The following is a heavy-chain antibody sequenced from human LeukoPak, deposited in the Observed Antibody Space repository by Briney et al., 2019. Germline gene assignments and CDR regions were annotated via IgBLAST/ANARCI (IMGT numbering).Heavy chain of an antibody. CDR1: GGSFSGYY. CDR2: INHSGST. CDR3: ARGLGMPWFGELSRSYYYYYGMDV. D-gene: IGHD3-10*01. Sequence: SETLSLTCAVYGGSFSGYYWSWIRQPPGKGLEWIGEINHSGSTNYNPSLRSRVTISVDTSKNQFSLKLSSVTAADTAVYYCARGLGMPWFGELSRSYYYYYGMDVWGKGTTVTVSS. V-gene: IGHV4-34*01. J-gene: IGHJ6*04.